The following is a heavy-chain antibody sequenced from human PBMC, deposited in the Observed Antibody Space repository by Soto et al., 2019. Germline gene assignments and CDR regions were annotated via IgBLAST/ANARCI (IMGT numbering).Heavy chain of an antibody. J-gene: IGHJ4*02. CDR3: ASLYSSSSSVDF. V-gene: IGHV4-4*02. D-gene: IGHD6-6*01. CDR1: GGSISSSNW. CDR2: IYHSGST. Sequence: SETLSLTCAVSGGSISSSNWWSWVRQPPGKGLEWIGEIYHSGSTNYNPSLKSRVTISVDKSKNQFSLKLSSVTAADTAVYYCASLYSSSSSVDFWGQGTLVTVSS.